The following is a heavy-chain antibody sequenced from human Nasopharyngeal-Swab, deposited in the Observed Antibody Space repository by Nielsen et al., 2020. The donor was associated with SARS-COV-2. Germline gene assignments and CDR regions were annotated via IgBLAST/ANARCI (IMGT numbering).Heavy chain of an antibody. V-gene: IGHV1-69*13. CDR3: AREGYYGSGSYAPFDY. CDR1: GGIFSSYA. Sequence: SVKVSCKASGGIFSSYAISWVRQATGQGLGWMGGIIPIFGTANYAQKFQGRVTITADESTSTAYMELSSLRSEDTAVYYCAREGYYGSGSYAPFDYWGQGTLVTVSS. J-gene: IGHJ4*02. D-gene: IGHD3-10*01. CDR2: IIPIFGTA.